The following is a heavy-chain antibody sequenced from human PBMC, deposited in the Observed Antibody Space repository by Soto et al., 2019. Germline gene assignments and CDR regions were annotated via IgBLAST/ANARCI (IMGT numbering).Heavy chain of an antibody. CDR2: MYNTGST. J-gene: IGHJ6*02. CDR3: ARDLWGYCGADCYPLDV. Sequence: SETVSLTCKVSGGSISSYYWSWIRQPPGKGLEWIGYMYNTGSTIYNPSLKSRVTISVDTSKNQFSLKLNSVTAADTAVYYCARDLWGYCGADCYPLDVWGQGTTVTVS. V-gene: IGHV4-59*01. CDR1: GGSISSYY. D-gene: IGHD2-21*02.